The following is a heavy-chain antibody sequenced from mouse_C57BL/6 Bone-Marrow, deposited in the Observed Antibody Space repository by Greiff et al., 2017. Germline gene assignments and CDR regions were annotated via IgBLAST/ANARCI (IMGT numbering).Heavy chain of an antibody. D-gene: IGHD2-3*01. CDR2: IYPGDGDT. CDR3: ARWLLLDY. V-gene: IGHV1-82*01. CDR1: GYAFSSSW. J-gene: IGHJ2*01. Sequence: QVQLQQSGPELVKPGASVKISCKASGYAFSSSWMNWVKQRPGKGLGWIGRIYPGDGDTNYNGKFKGKATLTADKSSSTAYMQLSSLTSEDSAVYFCARWLLLDYWGQGTTLTVSS.